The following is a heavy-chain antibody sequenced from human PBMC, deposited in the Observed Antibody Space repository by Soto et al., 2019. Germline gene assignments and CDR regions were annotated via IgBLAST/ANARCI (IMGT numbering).Heavy chain of an antibody. J-gene: IGHJ6*02. D-gene: IGHD6-13*01. CDR2: IYYSGST. Sequence: SETLSLTCTVSGGSINSYYWSWIRQPPGKGLEWIGYIYYSGSTNYNPSLKSRVTISVDTSKNQFSLKLSSVTAADTAVYYCARDVDPAYSNNWYYGYYGMDVWGQGTTVTVSS. V-gene: IGHV4-59*01. CDR3: ARDVDPAYSNNWYYGYYGMDV. CDR1: GGSINSYY.